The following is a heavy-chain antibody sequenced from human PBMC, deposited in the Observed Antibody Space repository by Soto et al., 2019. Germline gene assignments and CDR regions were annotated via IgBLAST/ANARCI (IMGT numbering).Heavy chain of an antibody. CDR3: ARDGGSTIFGVVINYYYYGMDV. D-gene: IGHD3-3*01. J-gene: IGHJ6*02. V-gene: IGHV1-18*01. Sequence: ASVKVSCKASGYTFTSYGISWVRQAPGQGLEWMGWISAYNGNTNYAQKLQGRVTMTTDTSTSTAYMELRSLRSDDTAVYYCARDGGSTIFGVVINYYYYGMDVWSQGTTVTVSS. CDR2: ISAYNGNT. CDR1: GYTFTSYG.